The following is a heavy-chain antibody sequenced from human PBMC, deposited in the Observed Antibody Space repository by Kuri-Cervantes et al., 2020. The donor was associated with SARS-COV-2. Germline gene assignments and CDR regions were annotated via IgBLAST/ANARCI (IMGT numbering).Heavy chain of an antibody. CDR3: ATWQQLVPYYGMDV. Sequence: GESLKISCKASGYTFTGYYMHWVRQAPGQGLEWMGWINPYNGNTNYAQKLQGRVTMTTDTSTSTAYMELRSLRSDDTAVYYCATWQQLVPYYGMDVWGQGTTVTVSS. CDR1: GYTFTGYY. D-gene: IGHD6-13*01. CDR2: INPYNGNT. V-gene: IGHV1-18*04. J-gene: IGHJ6*02.